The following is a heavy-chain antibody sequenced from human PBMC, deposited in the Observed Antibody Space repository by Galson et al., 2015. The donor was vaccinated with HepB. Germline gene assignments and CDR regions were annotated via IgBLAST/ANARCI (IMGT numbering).Heavy chain of an antibody. CDR3: ARDGRADYGDYRNGMDV. D-gene: IGHD4-17*01. Sequence: TLSLTCTVSGGSLSSYYWSWIRQPPGKGLEWIGSNYYSGSTNYNPSLQGRVTISVDTSKNQFSLKLSSVTAADTAVYYRARDGRADYGDYRNGMDVWGQGTTVTVSS. CDR1: GGSLSSYY. J-gene: IGHJ6*02. V-gene: IGHV4-59*01. CDR2: NYYSGST.